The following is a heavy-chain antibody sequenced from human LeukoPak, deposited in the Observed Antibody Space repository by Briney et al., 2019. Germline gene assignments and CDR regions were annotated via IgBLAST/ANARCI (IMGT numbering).Heavy chain of an antibody. J-gene: IGHJ4*02. D-gene: IGHD6-6*01. Sequence: ASVKVSCKACGYTFTGYYMHWVRQAPGQGLEWMGWINANSCGTHFAQKFQSRVTMTRDTSISTAYMELSRLRSEDTAVYYCARVHASSPFDYWGQGTLVTVSS. V-gene: IGHV1-2*02. CDR1: GYTFTGYY. CDR3: ARVHASSPFDY. CDR2: INANSCGT.